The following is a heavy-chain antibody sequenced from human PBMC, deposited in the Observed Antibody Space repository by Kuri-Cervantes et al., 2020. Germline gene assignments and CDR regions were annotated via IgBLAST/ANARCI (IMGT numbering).Heavy chain of an antibody. Sequence: GGSLRLSCAASGFTFSSYWMHWVRQAPGKGLVWVSRINSDGSSTSYADSVKGRFTASRDNSKNTLYLQMNSLRVEDTAVYYCATDRRWPSGYLDLWGRGTLVTVSS. D-gene: IGHD3-16*02. CDR2: INSDGSST. CDR3: ATDRRWPSGYLDL. CDR1: GFTFSSYW. V-gene: IGHV3-74*01. J-gene: IGHJ2*01.